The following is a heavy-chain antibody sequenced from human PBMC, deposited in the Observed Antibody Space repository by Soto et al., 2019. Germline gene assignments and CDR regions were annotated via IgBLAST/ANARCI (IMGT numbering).Heavy chain of an antibody. CDR3: ASSFSVEPAPDY. Sequence: QVQLVESGGGVVQPGRSLRLSCAASGFTFSSYGMHWVRQAPGKGLEWVAVIWYDGSNKYYADSVKGRFTISRDNSKNTLYLQMNSLRAEDTAVYYCASSFSVEPAPDYWGQGTLVTVSS. CDR1: GFTFSSYG. CDR2: IWYDGSNK. J-gene: IGHJ4*02. V-gene: IGHV3-33*01. D-gene: IGHD1-1*01.